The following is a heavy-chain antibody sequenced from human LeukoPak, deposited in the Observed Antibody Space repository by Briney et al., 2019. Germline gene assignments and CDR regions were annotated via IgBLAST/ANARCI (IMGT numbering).Heavy chain of an antibody. Sequence: SETLSLTCTVSGDSITTYYWNWIRQPPGKGLEWIGYIHYNGKTDFNPSLKSRVTISLDTSKNEFSLQLKSVTAADTAVYYCTTIRDWDSSGWYRFDYWGQGALVTVSS. CDR2: IHYNGKT. CDR3: TTIRDWDSSGWYRFDY. J-gene: IGHJ4*02. V-gene: IGHV4-59*08. D-gene: IGHD6-19*01. CDR1: GDSITTYY.